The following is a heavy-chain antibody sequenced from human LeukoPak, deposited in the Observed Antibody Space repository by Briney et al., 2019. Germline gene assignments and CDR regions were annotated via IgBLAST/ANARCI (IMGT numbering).Heavy chain of an antibody. CDR2: ISGGGGST. D-gene: IGHD5-18*01. CDR3: AKDGDTAMATGSFDY. Sequence: GGPLRLSCAASGFTFNSYAMSWVRQAPGRGLEWVSAISGGGGSTYYADAVKGRFTISRDNSKNTLYLQMNSLRAEDTAVYYCAKDGDTAMATGSFDYWGQGTLVTVSS. CDR1: GFTFNSYA. V-gene: IGHV3-23*01. J-gene: IGHJ4*02.